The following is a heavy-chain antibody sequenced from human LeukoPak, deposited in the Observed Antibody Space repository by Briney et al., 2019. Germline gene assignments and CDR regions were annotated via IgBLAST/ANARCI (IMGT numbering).Heavy chain of an antibody. V-gene: IGHV4-39*07. J-gene: IGHJ4*02. CDR1: GGSISSSSYY. CDR3: ARGVPELGIRRYYFDY. CDR2: IYYSGNP. Sequence: SETLSLTCTVSGGSISSSSYYWGWLRQPPGTGVEWIGSIYYSGNPYYNPSLKSRVTISVDTSKNQFSLKLSSVTAADTAVYYCARGVPELGIRRYYFDYWGQGTLVTVSS. D-gene: IGHD7-27*01.